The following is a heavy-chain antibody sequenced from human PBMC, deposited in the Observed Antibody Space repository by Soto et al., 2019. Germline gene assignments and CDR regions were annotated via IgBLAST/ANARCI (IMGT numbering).Heavy chain of an antibody. CDR1: TFSTYA. Sequence: TFSTYAMHWVRQAPGKGLEWVAVISYDGSNKYYADSVKGRFTISRDNSKNTLYLQMNSLRAEDTAVYYCARDLSRSGYYTSSFDIRGQGTMVTV. J-gene: IGHJ3*02. D-gene: IGHD3-3*01. CDR2: ISYDGSNK. V-gene: IGHV3-30-3*01. CDR3: ARDLSRSGYYTSSFDI.